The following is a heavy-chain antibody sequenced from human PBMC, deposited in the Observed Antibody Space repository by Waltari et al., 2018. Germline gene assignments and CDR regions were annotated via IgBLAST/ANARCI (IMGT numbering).Heavy chain of an antibody. D-gene: IGHD6-19*01. CDR1: GFTFGGYA. CDR3: AKDSLYSSGWPDGFDV. J-gene: IGHJ3*01. CDR2: ISATGGTT. V-gene: IGHV3-23*01. Sequence: EVQLLESGGGVVHPGGSLRLSCAAAGFTFGGYAMIWVRRAPGKGLEWVSAISATGGTTYYRDSVKGRFTISRDNSKNTVYLQMNSPGVEDTAIYYCAKDSLYSSGWPDGFDVWGQGTKVTVSS.